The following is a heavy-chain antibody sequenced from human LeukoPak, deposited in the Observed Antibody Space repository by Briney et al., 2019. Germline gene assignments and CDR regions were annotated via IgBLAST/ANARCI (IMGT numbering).Heavy chain of an antibody. CDR2: INWNGGST. V-gene: IGHV3-20*04. CDR3: ARHAETTAYYYYYYYYMDV. J-gene: IGHJ6*03. D-gene: IGHD1-26*01. Sequence: GGSLRLSCAASGFTFDDYGMSWVRQAPGKGLEWVSGINWNGGSTGYADSVKGRFTISRDNAENSLYLQMNSLRAEDTALYYCARHAETTAYYYYYYYYMDVWGKGTTVTVSS. CDR1: GFTFDDYG.